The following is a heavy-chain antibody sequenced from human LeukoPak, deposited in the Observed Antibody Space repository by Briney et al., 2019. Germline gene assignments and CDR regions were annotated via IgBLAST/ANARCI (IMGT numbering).Heavy chain of an antibody. J-gene: IGHJ4*02. D-gene: IGHD2-21*02. Sequence: GGSLRLSCAASGFTFSTYWMNWYRQAPGKGREGVGNINQDASEINYVDSVRGRFTISRDNANNSLHLQMNSLRAEDTAVYYCATDRDNSDWQKRFDSWGREPWSPSPQ. CDR1: GFTFSTYW. V-gene: IGHV3-7*01. CDR2: INQDASEI. CDR3: ATDRDNSDWQKRFDS.